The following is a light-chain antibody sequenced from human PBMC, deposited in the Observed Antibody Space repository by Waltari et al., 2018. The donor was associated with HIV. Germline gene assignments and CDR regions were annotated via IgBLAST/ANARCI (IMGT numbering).Light chain of an antibody. CDR2: AAS. Sequence: DPQMNRSLYSLSAYVGDRAPITCLASQNINNYLNWYQEKPGKAPKLLIFAASSLQSGVPSRFSGSGSGTAFTLTINNLQPEDFASYYCQQSYSTTWTFGQGTKVEIK. CDR3: QQSYSTTWT. J-gene: IGKJ1*01. CDR1: QNINNY. V-gene: IGKV1-39*01.